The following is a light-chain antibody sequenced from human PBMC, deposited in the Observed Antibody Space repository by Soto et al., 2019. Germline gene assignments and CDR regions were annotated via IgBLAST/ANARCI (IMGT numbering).Light chain of an antibody. CDR3: QSYDSSLSGYV. Sequence: QSVLTQPPSVSAAPGQRVTISCTGSSSNIGAGYEAHWYQQVPGTAPKLLIYKNNNRPSGVPDRFSGSKSGTSASLAITGLQAEDEAEYYCQSYDSSLSGYVFGTGTKVTVL. V-gene: IGLV1-40*01. J-gene: IGLJ1*01. CDR1: SSNIGAGYE. CDR2: KNN.